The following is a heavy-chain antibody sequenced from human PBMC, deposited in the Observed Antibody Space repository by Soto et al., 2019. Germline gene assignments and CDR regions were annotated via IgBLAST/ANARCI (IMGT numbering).Heavy chain of an antibody. J-gene: IGHJ5*02. CDR1: GFTFSSCT. V-gene: IGHV3-21*01. CDR3: ARDLGEVYAT. D-gene: IGHD2-8*01. Sequence: EVQLVESGGGLVKPGGSLRLSCAGSGFTFSSCTMTWVRQAPGKGLEWVSSISSSSSYIYQPDSLKGRFTISRDNAKNSVFLQMSSLRAEDTAVYYCARDLGEVYATWGQGTLVTVSS. CDR2: ISSSSSYI.